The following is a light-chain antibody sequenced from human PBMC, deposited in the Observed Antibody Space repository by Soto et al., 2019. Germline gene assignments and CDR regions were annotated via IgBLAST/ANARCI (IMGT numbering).Light chain of an antibody. CDR2: AVS. V-gene: IGLV2-14*01. CDR3: QSYDSSLRNVI. Sequence: QSALTQPASVSGSPGQSITISCTGTSSDFAIYNYVSWYQLHPGKAPKLMIYAVSVRTSGVSNRFSGSKSGNTASLAITGLQVEDEADYYCQSYDSSLRNVIFGGGTKLTVL. J-gene: IGLJ2*01. CDR1: SSDFAIYNY.